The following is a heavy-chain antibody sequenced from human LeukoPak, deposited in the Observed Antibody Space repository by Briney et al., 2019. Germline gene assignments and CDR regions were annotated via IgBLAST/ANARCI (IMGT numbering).Heavy chain of an antibody. Sequence: SETLSLTCAVYGGSFSDYYWSWIRQHPGKGLEWIGYINFSGSTYYNPSLKSRVTISVDTSKNQFSLRLSSVTAADTAVYYCARDKGGSRTFDYWGQGTLVTVSS. CDR2: INFSGST. CDR1: GGSFSDYY. D-gene: IGHD6-13*01. J-gene: IGHJ4*02. CDR3: ARDKGGSRTFDY. V-gene: IGHV4-34*09.